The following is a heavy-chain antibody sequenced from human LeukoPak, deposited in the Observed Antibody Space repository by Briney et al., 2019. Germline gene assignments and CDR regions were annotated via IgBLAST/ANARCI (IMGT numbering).Heavy chain of an antibody. D-gene: IGHD6-19*01. CDR1: GFTFSSYS. Sequence: PGGSLRLSCAASGFTFSSYSMNWVRQAPGKGLEWVSSISSSSSYIYYADSVKGRFTISRDNAKNSLYLQMNSLRAEDTAVYYCARGVLAGTWDYFDYWGQGTLVTVSS. CDR3: ARGVLAGTWDYFDY. V-gene: IGHV3-21*01. CDR2: ISSSSSYI. J-gene: IGHJ4*02.